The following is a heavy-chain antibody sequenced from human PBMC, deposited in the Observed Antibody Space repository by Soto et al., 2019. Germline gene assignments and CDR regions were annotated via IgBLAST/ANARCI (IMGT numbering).Heavy chain of an antibody. Sequence: GASVKVSCKASGYTFTSYAMHWVRQAPGQRLEWMGWINAGNGNTKYSQKFQGRVTITRDTSASTAYMELSSLRSEDTAVYYCARDEDLIAVAGTGYWGQGTLVTVSS. CDR3: ARDEDLIAVAGTGY. D-gene: IGHD6-19*01. J-gene: IGHJ4*02. CDR1: GYTFTSYA. CDR2: INAGNGNT. V-gene: IGHV1-3*01.